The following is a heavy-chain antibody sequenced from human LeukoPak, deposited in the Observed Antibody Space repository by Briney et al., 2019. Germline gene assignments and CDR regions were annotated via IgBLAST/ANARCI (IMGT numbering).Heavy chain of an antibody. Sequence: GGSLRLSCAASGFTFSSYWMHRVRQVPGKGLVWVARINPGGSSITYADSVKGRFTTSRDNAKNTLYLQMDSLRAEDTGVYYCARSNQADDYWGQGTLVTVSS. CDR2: INPGGSSI. CDR3: ARSNQADDY. D-gene: IGHD1-14*01. J-gene: IGHJ4*02. CDR1: GFTFSSYW. V-gene: IGHV3-74*01.